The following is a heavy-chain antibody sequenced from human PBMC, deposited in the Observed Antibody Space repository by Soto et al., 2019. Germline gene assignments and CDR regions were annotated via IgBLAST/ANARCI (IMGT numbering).Heavy chain of an antibody. CDR3: ARERATTYYYYYGMDV. CDR1: GGTFSSYA. J-gene: IGHJ6*02. V-gene: IGHV1-69*13. Sequence: AASVKVSCKASGGTFSSYAISWVRQAPGQGLEWMGGIIPIFGTANYAQKFQGRVTITADESTSTAYMELSSLRSEDTAVYYCARERATTYYYYYGMDVWGQGTTVTVSS. D-gene: IGHD1-1*01. CDR2: IIPIFGTA.